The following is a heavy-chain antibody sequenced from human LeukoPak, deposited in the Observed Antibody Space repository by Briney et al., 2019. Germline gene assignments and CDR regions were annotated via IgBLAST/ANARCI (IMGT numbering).Heavy chain of an antibody. Sequence: GGSLRLSCAASGFTFSNAWMSWVRQAPGQGLEWVGRIKSKTDGGTTDYAAPVKGRFTISRDDSKNTLYLQMKNLRAEDTAVYYCAKDGAWLRFDDWGQGILVTVSS. J-gene: IGHJ4*02. V-gene: IGHV3-15*01. CDR1: GFTFSNAW. CDR3: AKDGAWLRFDD. D-gene: IGHD5-12*01. CDR2: IKSKTDGGTT.